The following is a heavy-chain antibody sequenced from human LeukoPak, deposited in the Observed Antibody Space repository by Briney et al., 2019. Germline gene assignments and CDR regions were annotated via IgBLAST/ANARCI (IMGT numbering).Heavy chain of an antibody. V-gene: IGHV4-34*01. CDR2: INNSGST. D-gene: IGHD1-14*01. Sequence: SETLSLTCGVYGGSFSGYFLSWIRQPPGKGLEWIGEINNSGSTNYNPSLKSRVTISVDTSKNHFSLKVTSVTAADTAVYYCARGRRNGDSEYWGQGTLVTVSS. CDR3: ARGRRNGDSEY. J-gene: IGHJ4*02. CDR1: GGSFSGYF.